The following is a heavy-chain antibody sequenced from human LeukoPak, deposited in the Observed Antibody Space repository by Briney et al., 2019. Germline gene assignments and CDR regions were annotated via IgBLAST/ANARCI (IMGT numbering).Heavy chain of an antibody. V-gene: IGHV1-46*01. CDR1: GHTFTSYY. CDR2: INPSGGST. Sequence: VASVKVSCKASGHTFTSYYMHWVRQAPGQGLEWMGIINPSGGSTSYAQKFQGRVTMTRDTSTSTVYMELSSLRSEDTAVYYCAVLVGATTPFDYWGQGTLVTVSS. D-gene: IGHD1-26*01. CDR3: AVLVGATTPFDY. J-gene: IGHJ4*02.